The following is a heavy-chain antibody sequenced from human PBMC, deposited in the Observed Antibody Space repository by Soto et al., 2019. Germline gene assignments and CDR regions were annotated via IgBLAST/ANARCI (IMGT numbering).Heavy chain of an antibody. Sequence: SETLSLTCTVSGGSISSGGYYWSWIRQHPGKGLEWIGYIYYSGSTYYNPPLKSRVTISVDTSKNQFSLKLSSVTAADTAVYYCARDRSSAVAGLFDYWGQGTLVTVSS. CDR2: IYYSGST. V-gene: IGHV4-31*03. D-gene: IGHD6-19*01. CDR1: GGSISSGGYY. CDR3: ARDRSSAVAGLFDY. J-gene: IGHJ4*02.